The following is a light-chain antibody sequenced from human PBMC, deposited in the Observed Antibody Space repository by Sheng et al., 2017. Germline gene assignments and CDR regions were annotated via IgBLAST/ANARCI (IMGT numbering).Light chain of an antibody. CDR1: QNIDKW. Sequence: DMQMTQSPSTLAASVGDRVTITCRASQNIDKWLAWYQQKPGKAPKLLIYKATTLQSGVPSRFSGSGSGTEFTLTITSLQPDDFATYYCQQYNSNLGTFGQGTKVEIK. V-gene: IGKV1-5*03. CDR3: QQYNSNLGT. J-gene: IGKJ1*01. CDR2: KAT.